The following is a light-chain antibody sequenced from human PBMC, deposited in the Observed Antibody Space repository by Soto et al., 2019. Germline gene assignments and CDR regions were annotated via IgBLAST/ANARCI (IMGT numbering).Light chain of an antibody. CDR3: QQYGSSPWT. CDR1: QSVSSSY. J-gene: IGKJ1*01. V-gene: IGKV3-20*01. Sequence: IVLTQSPGTRSLSPGERATLSCRASQSVSSSYLAWYQQKPGQAPRLLIYGASSRATGIPDRFSGSGSGTDFTLTISRLEPEDFAVYYCQQYGSSPWTVGQGTKVDSK. CDR2: GAS.